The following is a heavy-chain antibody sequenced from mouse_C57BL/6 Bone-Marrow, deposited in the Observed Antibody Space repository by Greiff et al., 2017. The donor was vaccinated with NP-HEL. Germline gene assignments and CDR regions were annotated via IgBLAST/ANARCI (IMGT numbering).Heavy chain of an antibody. CDR2: ISSGGSYT. CDR1: GFPFRSYG. D-gene: IGHD1-1*01. Sequence: DVHLVESGGDLVKPGGSLKLSCAASGFPFRSYGLSWVRQTPDQRLEWVATISSGGSYTSYPDSVKGRVSITRDNAKNTLYLQMSSLKSEDTAMYYCARHGYYGLYYAMDYWGQGTSVTVSS. J-gene: IGHJ4*01. V-gene: IGHV5-6*01. CDR3: ARHGYYGLYYAMDY.